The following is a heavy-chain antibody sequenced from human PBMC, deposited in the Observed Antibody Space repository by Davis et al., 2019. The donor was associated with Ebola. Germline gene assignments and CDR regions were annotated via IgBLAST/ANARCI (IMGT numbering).Heavy chain of an antibody. D-gene: IGHD3-22*01. CDR2: IFYSGST. J-gene: IGHJ6*02. V-gene: IGHV4-30-4*01. Sequence: SETLSLTCGVSGDSINSGDYFWSWIRQPPGKGLEWIWYIFYSGSTYYNPSLKSRVSISIDTSNNQFSLKLSSVTAADTAVYYCARDKAQSYYGSPAYNYYYNGVDVWGQGTTVIVSS. CDR3: ARDKAQSYYGSPAYNYYYNGVDV. CDR1: GDSINSGDYF.